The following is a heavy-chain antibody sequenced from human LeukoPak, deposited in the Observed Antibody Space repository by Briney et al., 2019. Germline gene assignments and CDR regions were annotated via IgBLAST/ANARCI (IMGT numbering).Heavy chain of an antibody. J-gene: IGHJ4*02. V-gene: IGHV3-23*01. D-gene: IGHD6-19*01. CDR2: ISGSGGST. CDR1: GFTFSSYA. CDR3: AKTIYSSGWFDHFDY. Sequence: GSLRLSCAASGFTFSSYAMSWVRQAPGKGLEWVSAISGSGGSTYYADSVKGRFTISRDNSKNTLYLQMNSLRAEDTAVYYCAKTIYSSGWFDHFDYWGQGTLVTVSS.